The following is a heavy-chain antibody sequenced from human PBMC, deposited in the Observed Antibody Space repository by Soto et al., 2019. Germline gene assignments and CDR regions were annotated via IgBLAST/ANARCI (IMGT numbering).Heavy chain of an antibody. Sequence: SETLSLTCTVSGGSISSSSYYWSWIRQPPGKGLEWIGTIFYSGSTYYNPSLKSRVTISVDTSKNQFSLKLTSVTAADTALYYCARRYGWLYFDYWGQGSLVTVSS. V-gene: IGHV4-39*01. CDR3: ARRYGWLYFDY. J-gene: IGHJ4*02. CDR2: IFYSGST. CDR1: GGSISSSSYY. D-gene: IGHD3-10*01.